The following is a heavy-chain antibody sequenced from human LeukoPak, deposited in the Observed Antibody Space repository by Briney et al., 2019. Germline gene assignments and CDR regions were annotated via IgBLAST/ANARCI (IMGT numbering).Heavy chain of an antibody. D-gene: IGHD2-21*02. CDR2: ISYSGST. CDR1: GGSISSYY. V-gene: IGHV4-59*01. J-gene: IGHJ4*02. Sequence: PSETLSLTCTVSGGSISSYYWSWIRQPPGKGLEWIGYISYSGSTNYNPSLKSRVTISVDTSKNQFSLKLSSVTTADTAVYYCARSAAAVTAIDYWGQGTLVTVSS. CDR3: ARSAAAVTAIDY.